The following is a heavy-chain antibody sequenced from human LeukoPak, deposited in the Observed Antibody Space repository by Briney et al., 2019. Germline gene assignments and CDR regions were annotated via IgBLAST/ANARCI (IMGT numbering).Heavy chain of an antibody. Sequence: KPSETLSLTCTVSGGSISSYCWSWIRQPPGEGLEGIGYIYYSGSTKYNPSLKSRVTISVDTSKNQFSLKLSSVTAADTAVYYCARHDDMVVTALGNWGQGTLVTVSS. V-gene: IGHV4-59*08. CDR2: IYYSGST. CDR3: ARHDDMVVTALGN. J-gene: IGHJ4*02. D-gene: IGHD2-21*02. CDR1: GGSISSYC.